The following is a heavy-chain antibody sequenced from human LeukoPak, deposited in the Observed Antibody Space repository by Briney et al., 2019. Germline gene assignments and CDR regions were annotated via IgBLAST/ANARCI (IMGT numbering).Heavy chain of an antibody. V-gene: IGHV1-69*10. Sequence: SVKVSCKASGDXFSNFAISWVRQAPGQGPEWVGLMIATLDMSNYAQKFQGRVTITADKSTNTAYMELSSLRSEDTAVYYCPRVNIAARQSVSDGYDYWGQGTLVTVSS. CDR3: PRVNIAARQSVSDGYDY. D-gene: IGHD6-6*01. CDR1: GDXFSNFA. J-gene: IGHJ4*02. CDR2: MIATLDMS.